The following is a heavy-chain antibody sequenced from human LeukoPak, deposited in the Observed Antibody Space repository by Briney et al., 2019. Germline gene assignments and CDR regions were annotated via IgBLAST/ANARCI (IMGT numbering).Heavy chain of an antibody. CDR1: GYTLPSYF. CDR2: INPTGGST. J-gene: IGHJ4*02. D-gene: IGHD6-6*01. CDR3: ARTAARRFDY. V-gene: IGHV1-46*01. Sequence: ASVKVPCKASGYTLPSYFMHWVRQAPGQGLEWMGIINPTGGSTTYAQKFQGRVTMTRDTSTSTVYMELSSLRSDDMAVYYCARTAARRFDYWGQGTLVTVSS.